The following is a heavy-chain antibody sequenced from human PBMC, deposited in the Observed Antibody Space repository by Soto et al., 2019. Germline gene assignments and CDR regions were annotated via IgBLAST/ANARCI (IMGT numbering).Heavy chain of an antibody. CDR3: ARYLGRITGTIDP. J-gene: IGHJ5*02. CDR1: GGSISSGDYY. CDR2: IYYSGST. Sequence: PSETLSLICTVSGGSISSGDYYWSWIRQPPGKGLEWIGYIYYSGSTYYNPSLKSRVTISVDTSKNQFSLKLSSVTAVDTAVYYCARYLGRITGTIDPWGQGTRGTVSS. V-gene: IGHV4-30-4*01. D-gene: IGHD1-7*01.